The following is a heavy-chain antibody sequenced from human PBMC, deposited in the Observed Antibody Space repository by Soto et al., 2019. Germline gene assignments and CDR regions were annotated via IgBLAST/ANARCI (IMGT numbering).Heavy chain of an antibody. CDR1: GFTFSSYE. CDR2: ISYSGSTI. Sequence: EVQLVESGGGLVQPGGPLRLSCAASGFTFSSYEMNWVRQAPGKWLEWISYISYSGSTIYYADSVKGRFTISRDNAKNSLYLQMNSLRAEDTAVYYCSRTYGIAVAGNNWGQGTLVTVSS. D-gene: IGHD6-19*01. CDR3: SRTYGIAVAGNN. V-gene: IGHV3-48*03. J-gene: IGHJ1*01.